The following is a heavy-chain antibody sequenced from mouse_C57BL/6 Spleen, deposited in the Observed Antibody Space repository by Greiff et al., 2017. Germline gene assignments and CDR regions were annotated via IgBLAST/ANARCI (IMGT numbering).Heavy chain of an antibody. D-gene: IGHD3-2*02. CDR1: GYTFTSYW. J-gene: IGHJ2*01. Sequence: VKLQQPGAELVKPGASVKLSCKASGYTFTSYWMHWVKQRPGQGLEWIGMIHPNSGSTNYNEKFKSKATLTVDKSSSTAYMQLSSLTSEDSAVYYCARDSSGYHFDYWGQGTTLTVSS. CDR3: ARDSSGYHFDY. V-gene: IGHV1-64*01. CDR2: IHPNSGST.